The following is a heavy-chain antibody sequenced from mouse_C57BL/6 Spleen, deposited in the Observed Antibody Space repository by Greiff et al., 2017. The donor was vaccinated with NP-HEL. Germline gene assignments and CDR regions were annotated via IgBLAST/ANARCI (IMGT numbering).Heavy chain of an antibody. D-gene: IGHD3-1*01. CDR2: IYPGDGDT. V-gene: IGHV1-80*01. CDR3: ARWRANFYFDY. CDR1: GYSFSSYW. Sequence: QVQLQQSGAELVKPGASVKISCKASGYSFSSYWMNWVKQRPGKGLEWIGQIYPGDGDTNYNGKFKGKATLTADKSSSTAYMQLSSLTSEDSAVYFWARWRANFYFDYWGQGTTLTVAS. J-gene: IGHJ2*01.